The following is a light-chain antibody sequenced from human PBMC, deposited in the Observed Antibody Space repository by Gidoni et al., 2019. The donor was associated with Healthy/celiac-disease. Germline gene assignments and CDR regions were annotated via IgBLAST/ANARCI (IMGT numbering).Light chain of an antibody. J-gene: IGLJ2*01. V-gene: IGLV3-1*01. CDR3: QAWDSSTAVV. CDR1: KLGAKY. Sequence: SYELTPPPSVSLSPGQTSSITCSGDKLGAKYACWYQQKPGQSPVLVIYQDSKRPSGSPERFSGSNSGNTATLTISGTQAMDEADYYCQAWDSSTAVVFGGGTKLTVL. CDR2: QDS.